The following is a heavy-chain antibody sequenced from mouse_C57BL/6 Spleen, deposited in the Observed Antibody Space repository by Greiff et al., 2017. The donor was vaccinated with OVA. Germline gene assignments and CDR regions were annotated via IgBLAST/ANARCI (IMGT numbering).Heavy chain of an antibody. D-gene: IGHD1-1*01. CDR2: IYPGSGST. CDR3: DYYDGSSSPFDY. V-gene: IGHV1-55*01. Sequence: QVQLKQPGAELVKPGASVKMSCKASGYTFTSYWITWVKQRPGQGLEWIGDIYPGSGSTNYNEKFKSKATLTVDTSSSTAYMQLSSLTSEDSAVSDCDYYDGSSSPFDYWGQGTTLTVSS. CDR1: GYTFTSYW. J-gene: IGHJ2*01.